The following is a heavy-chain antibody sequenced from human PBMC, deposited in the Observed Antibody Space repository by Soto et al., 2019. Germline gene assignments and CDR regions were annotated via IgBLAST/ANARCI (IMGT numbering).Heavy chain of an antibody. D-gene: IGHD6-19*01. CDR1: GYTFTSYG. J-gene: IGHJ4*02. V-gene: IGHV1-18*01. Sequence: QVQLVQSGAEVKKPGASVKVSCKASGYTFTSYGISWVRQAPGQGLEWMGWISAYNGNTNYAQKLQGRVTMTTDTSTSAAYMELRSLGSDDTAVYYCASGPAEGCSRLGRPRYYFDYWGQGTLVTVSS. CDR3: ASGPAEGCSRLGRPRYYFDY. CDR2: ISAYNGNT.